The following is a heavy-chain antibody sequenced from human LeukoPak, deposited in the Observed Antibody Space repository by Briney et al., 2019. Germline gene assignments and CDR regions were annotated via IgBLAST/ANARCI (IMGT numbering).Heavy chain of an antibody. CDR2: MNPNSGNT. V-gene: IGHV1-8*02. D-gene: IGHD2-15*01. CDR1: GYTFTSYY. Sequence: GASVKVSCKASGYTFTSYYMHWVRQATGQGLEWMGWMNPNSGNTGYAQKFQGRVTMTRNSSITTAYMELSSLRSEDTAVYYCARRHGRCSDGSCYYPDYWGQGTLVTVSS. J-gene: IGHJ4*02. CDR3: ARRHGRCSDGSCYYPDY.